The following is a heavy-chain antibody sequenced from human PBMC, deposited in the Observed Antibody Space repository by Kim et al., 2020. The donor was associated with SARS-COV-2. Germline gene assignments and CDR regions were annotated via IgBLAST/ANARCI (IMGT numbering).Heavy chain of an antibody. CDR1: GFTVSSNY. J-gene: IGHJ6*02. CDR2: IYSGGNT. D-gene: IGHD3-3*01. V-gene: IGHV3-53*01. CDR3: ARGSGSYYYGMDV. Sequence: GGSLRLSCAASGFTVSSNYMSWVRQAPGKGLEWVSVIYSGGNTYYADSVKGRFTISRDNSKNTLYLQMNSLRAEDTAVYYCARGSGSYYYGMDVWGQGTTVTVSS.